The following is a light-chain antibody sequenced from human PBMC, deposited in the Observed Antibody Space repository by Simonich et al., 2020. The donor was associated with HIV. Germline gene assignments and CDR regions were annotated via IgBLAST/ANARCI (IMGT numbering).Light chain of an antibody. Sequence: DIVMTQSPDSLAVSLGARATINSRSSQSVLYNSNNKNYLFWYQQKPGQPPKSLIYWASTRESGVPDRFSGSGSGTDFTLTISSLQAEDVAVYYCQQYYSTPLTFGGGTKVEIK. V-gene: IGKV4-1*01. CDR3: QQYYSTPLT. J-gene: IGKJ4*01. CDR2: WAS. CDR1: QSVLYNSNNKNY.